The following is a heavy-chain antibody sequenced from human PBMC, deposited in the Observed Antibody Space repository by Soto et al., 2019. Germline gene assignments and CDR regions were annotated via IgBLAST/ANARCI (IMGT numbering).Heavy chain of an antibody. CDR1: GGSISSGGYY. Sequence: QVQLQESGPGLVKPSQTLSLTCTVSGGSISSGGYYWSWIRQHPGKGLEWIGYIYYSGSTYYNPSLNSRVTISVDPSKTQFSLKLSSVTAADTAVYYCASTREMATSPPFDYWGQGTLVTVSS. D-gene: IGHD5-12*01. CDR3: ASTREMATSPPFDY. V-gene: IGHV4-31*03. J-gene: IGHJ4*02. CDR2: IYYSGST.